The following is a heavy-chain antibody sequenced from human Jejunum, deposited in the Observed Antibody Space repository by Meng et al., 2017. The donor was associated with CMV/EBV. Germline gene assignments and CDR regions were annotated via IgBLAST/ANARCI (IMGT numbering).Heavy chain of an antibody. J-gene: IGHJ3*01. Sequence: STYAMGWVRQAPGKGLEWVAVLYSGGGSLYYEDSVKGRFTISTGDSRNTLHLQMNSLRPEDTAIYYCANSVRSMDQLLIPPAFDAWGQGTMVTVSS. CDR1: STYA. CDR2: LYSGGGSL. V-gene: IGHV3-23*03. D-gene: IGHD5/OR15-5a*01. CDR3: ANSVRSMDQLLIPPAFDA.